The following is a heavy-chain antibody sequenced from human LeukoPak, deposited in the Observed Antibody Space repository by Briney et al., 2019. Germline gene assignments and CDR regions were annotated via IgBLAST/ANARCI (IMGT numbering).Heavy chain of an antibody. CDR3: ARDDGSYSKLRY. CDR2: IIPIFGTA. V-gene: IGHV1-69*05. D-gene: IGHD1-26*01. CDR1: GGTFSSYA. Sequence: SVKVSCKASGGTFSSYAISWVRQAPGQGLEWMGGIIPIFGTANDAQKFQGRVTITTDESTSTAYMELSSLRSEDTAVYYCARDDGSYSKLRYWGQGTLVTVSS. J-gene: IGHJ4*02.